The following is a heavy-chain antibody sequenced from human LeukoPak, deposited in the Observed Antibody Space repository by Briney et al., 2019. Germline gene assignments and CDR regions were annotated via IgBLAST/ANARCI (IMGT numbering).Heavy chain of an antibody. D-gene: IGHD3-10*01. J-gene: IGHJ6*04. CDR1: GYTFSSYA. V-gene: IGHV1-3*01. CDR2: INAGNGNT. CDR3: ARDTRRVRGIAGYYYGMDV. Sequence: ASVKVSCKASGYTFSSYAMHWVRQAPGQRLEWMGWINAGNGNTKYSQKFQDRITFTSDTSASTAYMELSSLRSEDTAVYYCARDTRRVRGIAGYYYGMDVWGKGTTVTVSS.